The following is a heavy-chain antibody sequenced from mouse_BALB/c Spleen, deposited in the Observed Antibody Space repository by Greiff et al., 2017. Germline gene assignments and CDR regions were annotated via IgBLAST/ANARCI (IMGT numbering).Heavy chain of an antibody. V-gene: IGHV5-6-5*01. J-gene: IGHJ4*01. CDR1: GFTFSSYA. CDR2: ISSGGST. CDR3: ERGYDYYAMDY. D-gene: IGHD2-10*02. Sequence: EVKLMESGGGLVKPGGSLKLSCAASGFTFSSYAMSWVRQTPEKRLEWVASISSGGSTYYPDSVKGRFTISRDNARNILYLQMSSLRSEDTAMYYCERGYDYYAMDYWGQGTSVTVSS.